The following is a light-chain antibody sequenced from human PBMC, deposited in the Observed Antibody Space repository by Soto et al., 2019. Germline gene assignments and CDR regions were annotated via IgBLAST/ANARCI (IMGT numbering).Light chain of an antibody. V-gene: IGLV2-14*01. CDR1: SSDVGGYNY. CDR2: DVS. CDR3: SSYTTSSTVL. Sequence: QSALTQPASVSGSPGQSITISCTGTSSDVGGYNYVSWYQQHPGKAPKLMIHDVSNRPSGVSNRFSGSKSGNTASLTISGLQAEDEDDYYCSSYTTSSTVLFGGGTKVTVL. J-gene: IGLJ2*01.